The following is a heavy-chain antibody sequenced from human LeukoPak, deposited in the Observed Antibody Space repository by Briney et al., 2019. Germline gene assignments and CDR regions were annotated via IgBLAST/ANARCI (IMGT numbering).Heavy chain of an antibody. J-gene: IGHJ4*02. CDR2: IYYSGST. Sequence: PSETLSLTCTVSSGSISSYYWSWIRQPPGKGLEWIGYIYYSGSTNYNPSLKSRVTISVDTSKNQFSLKLSSVTAADTAVYYCARVPMVRGVISYYFDYWGQGTLVTVSS. CDR1: SGSISSYY. CDR3: ARVPMVRGVISYYFDY. V-gene: IGHV4-59*01. D-gene: IGHD3-10*01.